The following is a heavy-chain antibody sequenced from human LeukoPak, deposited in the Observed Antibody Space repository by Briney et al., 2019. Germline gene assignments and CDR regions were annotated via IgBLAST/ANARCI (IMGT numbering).Heavy chain of an antibody. D-gene: IGHD5-18*01. CDR1: GGSISSYY. J-gene: IGHJ6*02. Sequence: SETLSLTCTVSGGSISSYYWSWIRQPAGKGLEWIGRIYTSGSTNYNPSLKSRVTISVDTSKNQFSLKLSSVTAADTAVYYCARGSGYSYGSYYYGMDVWGQGTTVTVSS. V-gene: IGHV4-4*07. CDR3: ARGSGYSYGSYYYGMDV. CDR2: IYTSGST.